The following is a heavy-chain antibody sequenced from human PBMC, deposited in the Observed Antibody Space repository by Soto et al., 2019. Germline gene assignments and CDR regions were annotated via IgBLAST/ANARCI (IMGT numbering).Heavy chain of an antibody. Sequence: QITLNESGPTQVKPRQTLTLTCTFSGFSLTTSGVGVGWIRQSPGKAPEWLALIYWDDDKRYSPSLKSRLTTTKDTSKNQVVLTMADLDPADTATYYCAHRVLRTVFGLVTTTAIYFDFWAQGTPVAVSS. D-gene: IGHD3-3*01. J-gene: IGHJ4*02. V-gene: IGHV2-5*02. CDR3: AHRVLRTVFGLVTTTAIYFDF. CDR2: IYWDDDK. CDR1: GFSLTTSGVG.